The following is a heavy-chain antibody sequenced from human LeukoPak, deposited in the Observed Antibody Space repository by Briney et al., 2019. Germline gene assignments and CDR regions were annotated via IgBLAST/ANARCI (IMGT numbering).Heavy chain of an antibody. CDR2: ISSSGSYI. V-gene: IGHV3-21*01. CDR3: ARERGDYDFWSGYLGY. J-gene: IGHJ4*02. D-gene: IGHD3-3*01. Sequence: GGSLRLSCAASGFILDTFCMNWVRQAPGKGLEWVSSISSSGSYIYYADSVKGRFTISRDNAKNSLYLQMNSLRAEDTAVYYCARERGDYDFWSGYLGYWGQGTLVTVSS. CDR1: GFILDTFC.